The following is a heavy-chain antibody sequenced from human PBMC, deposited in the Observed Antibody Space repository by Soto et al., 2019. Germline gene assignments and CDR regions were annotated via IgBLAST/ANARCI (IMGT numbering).Heavy chain of an antibody. CDR3: ARDRNYVLHPAFDY. CDR2: ISYDGSNK. V-gene: IGHV3-30-3*01. CDR1: GFTFSSYA. D-gene: IGHD3-16*01. J-gene: IGHJ4*02. Sequence: GGSLRLSCAASGFTFSSYAMHWVRQAPGKGLKWVAVISYDGSNKYYADSVKGRFTISRDNSKNTLYLQMNSLRAEDTAVYYCARDRNYVLHPAFDYWGQGTLVTVSS.